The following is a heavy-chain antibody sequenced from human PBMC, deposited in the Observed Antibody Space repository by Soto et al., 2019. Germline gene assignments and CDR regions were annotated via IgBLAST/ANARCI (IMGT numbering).Heavy chain of an antibody. V-gene: IGHV3-15*01. Sequence: EVQLVESGGGSVKLGGSLRLAGAASGLNFRTAWMSWVRQAPGKGLEWVGRIKSKTDGGTTDYAAPVKGRFTISRDDSKNPLDLQMDSLKTEDTAVYYCTTAPSIDDYWGQGTLVTVSS. CDR1: GLNFRTAW. CDR3: TTAPSIDDY. CDR2: IKSKTDGGTT. J-gene: IGHJ4*02.